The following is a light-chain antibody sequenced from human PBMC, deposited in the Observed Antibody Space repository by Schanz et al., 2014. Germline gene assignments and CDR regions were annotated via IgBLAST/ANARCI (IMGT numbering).Light chain of an antibody. CDR3: QQYNSYLST. CDR1: QSISSW. V-gene: IGKV1-5*01. Sequence: DIQLTQSPSTLSASVGDRVTLTCRASQSISSWLAWYQQKPGKAPKLLIYDASSLESGVPSRFSGSGSGTEFTLTISSLQPDDFATYYCQQYNSYLSTFGQGTKLEIK. J-gene: IGKJ2*02. CDR2: DAS.